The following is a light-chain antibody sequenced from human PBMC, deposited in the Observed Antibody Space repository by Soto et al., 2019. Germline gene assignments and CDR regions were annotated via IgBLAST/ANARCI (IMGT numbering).Light chain of an antibody. CDR3: SSYTSSSTLR. CDR1: SSDVGGHNY. J-gene: IGLJ2*01. V-gene: IGLV2-14*01. Sequence: QSALTQPASVSGSPGQSITISCTGTSSDVGGHNYVSWYQQHPGKAPKLMIYDVSNRPSGVSDRCSGSKSGNTASLTISGLQAEDEADYYCSSYTSSSTLRVGGGTKLTVL. CDR2: DVS.